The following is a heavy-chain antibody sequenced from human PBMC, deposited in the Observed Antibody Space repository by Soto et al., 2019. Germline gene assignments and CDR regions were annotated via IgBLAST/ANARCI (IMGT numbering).Heavy chain of an antibody. CDR3: ARALYGDYVHFDY. CDR1: GGSISSGGYY. J-gene: IGHJ4*02. D-gene: IGHD4-17*01. Sequence: SETLSLTCTVSGGSISSGGYYWSWIRQHPGKGLEWIGYIYYSGSTYYNPSLKSRVTISVDTSKNQFSLKLSSVTAADTAVYYCARALYGDYVHFDYWGQGTLVTVSS. V-gene: IGHV4-31*03. CDR2: IYYSGST.